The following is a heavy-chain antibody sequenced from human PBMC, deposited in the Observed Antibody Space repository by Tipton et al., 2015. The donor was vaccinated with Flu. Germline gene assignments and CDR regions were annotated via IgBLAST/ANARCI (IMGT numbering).Heavy chain of an antibody. Sequence: SLRLSCAASGFTFSSYGMHWVRQAPGKGLEWVAVIWYDGSNKYYADSVKGRFTISRDNSKNTLYLQMNSLRAEDTAVYYCARGGRAARPLFFDYWGQGTLVTVSS. D-gene: IGHD6-6*01. J-gene: IGHJ4*02. CDR2: IWYDGSNK. V-gene: IGHV3-33*08. CDR1: GFTFSSYG. CDR3: ARGGRAARPLFFDY.